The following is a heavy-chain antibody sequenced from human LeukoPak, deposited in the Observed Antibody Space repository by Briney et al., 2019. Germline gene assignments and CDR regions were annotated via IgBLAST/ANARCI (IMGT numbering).Heavy chain of an antibody. Sequence: GGSLRLSCAASGFTFRNDWMHWVRQAPGKGLVWVSGINPDGSNTNYADSVKGRFTISRDNAKNTLHLQMNSLRVEDTAVYYCGTAPVVGGLRGQGTLVTVSS. V-gene: IGHV3-74*01. J-gene: IGHJ4*02. CDR2: INPDGSNT. CDR1: GFTFRNDW. CDR3: GTAPVVGGL. D-gene: IGHD2-15*01.